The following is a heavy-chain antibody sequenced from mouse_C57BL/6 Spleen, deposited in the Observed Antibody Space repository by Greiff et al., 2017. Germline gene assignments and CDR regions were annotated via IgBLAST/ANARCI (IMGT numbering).Heavy chain of an antibody. CDR3: TREGSYDYDDYAMDY. D-gene: IGHD2-4*01. V-gene: IGHV5-9-1*02. CDR1: GFTFSSSA. Sequence: EVQLVASGEGLVKPGGSLKLSCAASGFTFSSSAMSWVRQTPEKRLEWVSYISSGGDYIYYADTVKGRFTISRENARNTLYLQMSSLKSEDTAMYYCTREGSYDYDDYAMDYWGQGTSVTVSS. CDR2: ISSGGDYI. J-gene: IGHJ4*01.